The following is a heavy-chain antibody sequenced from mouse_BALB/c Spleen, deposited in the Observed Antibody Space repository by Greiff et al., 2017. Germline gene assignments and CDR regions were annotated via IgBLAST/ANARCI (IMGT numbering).Heavy chain of an antibody. CDR3: ARASPYGSSYGGFAY. V-gene: IGHV2-9*02. CDR2: IWAGGST. D-gene: IGHD1-1*01. J-gene: IGHJ3*01. Sequence: VKLVESGPGLVAPSQSLSTTCTVSGFSLTSYGVHWVRQPPGKGLEWLGVIWAGGSTNYNSALMSRLSISKDNSKSQVFLNMNSLQTDDTAMYYCARASPYGSSYGGFAYWGQGTLVTVAA. CDR1: GFSLTSYG.